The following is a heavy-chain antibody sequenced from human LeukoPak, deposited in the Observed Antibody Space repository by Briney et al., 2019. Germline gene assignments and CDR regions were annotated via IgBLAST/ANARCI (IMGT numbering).Heavy chain of an antibody. CDR1: GFTFDDYA. CDR2: ISGDGATT. D-gene: IGHD1-14*01. CDR3: AKTPPSYGR. V-gene: IGHV3-43*02. J-gene: IGHJ4*02. Sequence: AGGSLRLSCAVSGFTFDDYAMHWVRQAPGKGLEWVSLISGDGATTYYADSVKGRFTISRDNSKNSLYLQMKSLRTEDTALYYCAKTPPSYGRWGQGTLVTVSS.